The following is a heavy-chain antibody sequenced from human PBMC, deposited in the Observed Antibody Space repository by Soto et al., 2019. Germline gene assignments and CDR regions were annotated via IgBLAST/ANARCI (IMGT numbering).Heavy chain of an antibody. CDR3: ARGSTLYCSGGSCYYFDY. CDR1: GYTFTSYG. Sequence: GASVKVSCKASGYTFTSYGISWVRQAPGQGLEWMGWISAYNGNTNYAQKLQGRVTMTTDTSTSTAYMELRSLRSDDTAVYYFARGSTLYCSGGSCYYFDYWGQGTLVTVSS. V-gene: IGHV1-18*01. J-gene: IGHJ4*02. CDR2: ISAYNGNT. D-gene: IGHD2-15*01.